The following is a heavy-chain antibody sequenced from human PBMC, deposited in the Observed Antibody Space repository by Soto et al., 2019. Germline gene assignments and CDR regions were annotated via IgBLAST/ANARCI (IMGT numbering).Heavy chain of an antibody. CDR1: GFNFSSYA. CDR2: ISIRGGDE. CDR3: ARGTIVARQHLDY. Sequence: PGGSLRLSCAASGFNFSSYAMHWARQAPGKGLEWVTVISIRGGDEYYAESVRGRFTISRDDSKNTLYLQMDSLRVEDTAVYYCARGTIVARQHLDYWGQGTLVTVSS. J-gene: IGHJ4*02. D-gene: IGHD6-6*01. V-gene: IGHV3-30*03.